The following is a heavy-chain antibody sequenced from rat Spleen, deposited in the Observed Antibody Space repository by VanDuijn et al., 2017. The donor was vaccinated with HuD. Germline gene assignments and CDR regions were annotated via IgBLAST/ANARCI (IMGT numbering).Heavy chain of an antibody. CDR3: ARHGVLRSWFAY. Sequence: EVYLVESSGDLVQPGRSLRLSCAASGFSFSNHGMAWVRQAPTRGLEWVATISYDGISVQYRDSVKGRFTISRDDAKNTQYLQMDSLRSEDTATYYCARHGVLRSWFAYWGQVTLVTVSS. D-gene: IGHD1-11*01. CDR1: GFSFSNHG. V-gene: IGHV5-29*01. J-gene: IGHJ3*01. CDR2: ISYDGISV.